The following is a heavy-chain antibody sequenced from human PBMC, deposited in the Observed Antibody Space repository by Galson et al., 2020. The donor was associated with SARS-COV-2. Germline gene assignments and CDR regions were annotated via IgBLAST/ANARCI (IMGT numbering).Heavy chain of an antibody. CDR3: VRERLEAVGATSYYYYFGLDV. CDR1: GFTFSNYD. J-gene: IGHJ6*02. CDR2: ITTAGDS. Sequence: GGSLRLSCAASGFTFSNYDMHWVRQVTGKGLEWVSTITTAGDSYFSGSVEGRFTISRENAKNSLYLQMNSLRAGDTAIYYCVRERLEAVGATSYYYYFGLDVWGQGTTVTGSS. V-gene: IGHV3-13*01. D-gene: IGHD1-26*01.